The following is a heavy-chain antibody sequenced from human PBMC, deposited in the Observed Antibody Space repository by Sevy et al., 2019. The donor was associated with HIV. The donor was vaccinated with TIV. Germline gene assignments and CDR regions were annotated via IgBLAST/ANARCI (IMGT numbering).Heavy chain of an antibody. J-gene: IGHJ6*02. CDR3: ARGRGGSYPYYYYYGMDV. D-gene: IGHD1-26*01. CDR1: GGSFSGYY. Sequence: KQSQTLSLTCAVYGGSFSGYYWSWIRQPPGKGLEWIGEINHSGSTNYNPSLKSRVTISVDTSKNQFSLKLSSVTAADTAVYYCARGRGGSYPYYYYYGMDVWGQGTTVTVSS. V-gene: IGHV4-34*01. CDR2: INHSGST.